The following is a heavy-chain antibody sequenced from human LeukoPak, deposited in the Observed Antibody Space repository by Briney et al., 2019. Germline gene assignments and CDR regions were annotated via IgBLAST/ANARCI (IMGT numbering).Heavy chain of an antibody. CDR2: IYYSGST. CDR3: ARVWFGESALDY. CDR1: GGSISSSSYY. D-gene: IGHD3-10*01. V-gene: IGHV4-39*07. J-gene: IGHJ4*02. Sequence: SETLSLTCTVSGGSISSSSYYWGWIRQPPGKGLEWIGSIYYSGSTYYNPSLKSRVTISVDTSKNQFSLKLSSVTAADTAVYYCARVWFGESALDYWGQGTLVTVSS.